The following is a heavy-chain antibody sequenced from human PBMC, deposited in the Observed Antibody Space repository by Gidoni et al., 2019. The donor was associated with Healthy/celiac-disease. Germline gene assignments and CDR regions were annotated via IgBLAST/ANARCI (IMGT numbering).Heavy chain of an antibody. Sequence: QVQLQQSGPGLVKPSQTLSLTCAISGDRVSSNSAAWNWIRQSPSRGLEWLGRTYYRSKWYNDYAVSVKSRITINPDTSKNQFSLQLNSVTPEDTAVYYCAREGEAKSPYYYYYGMDVWGQGTTVTVSS. CDR1: GDRVSSNSAA. CDR2: TYYRSKWYN. V-gene: IGHV6-1*01. CDR3: AREGEAKSPYYYYYGMDV. J-gene: IGHJ6*02.